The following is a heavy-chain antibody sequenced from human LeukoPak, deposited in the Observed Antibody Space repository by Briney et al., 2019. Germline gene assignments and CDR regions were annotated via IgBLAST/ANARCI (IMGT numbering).Heavy chain of an antibody. CDR3: ARSPVPYSSSWYPDDY. V-gene: IGHV1-18*01. CDR2: ISAYNGNT. CDR1: GYTFTSYG. J-gene: IGHJ4*02. D-gene: IGHD6-13*01. Sequence: ASVKVSCKASGYTFTSYGISWVRQAPGQGLEWMGWISAYNGNTNYAQKLQGRVTMTTDTSTSTAYMELRSLRSDDTAVYYCARSPVPYSSSWYPDDYWGQGTLVTVSS.